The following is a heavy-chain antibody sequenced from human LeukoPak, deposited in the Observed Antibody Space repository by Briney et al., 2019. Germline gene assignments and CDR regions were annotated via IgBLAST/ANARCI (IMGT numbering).Heavy chain of an antibody. D-gene: IGHD2/OR15-2a*01. CDR3: ARYFSFSYYMDV. J-gene: IGHJ6*03. CDR2: IYYSGST. Sequence: KPSETLSLTCTVSGGSISSYYWSWIRQPPGKGLEWIGYIYYSGSTNYNPSLKSRVTISVDTSKHQFSLKLSSVTAADTAVYYCARYFSFSYYMDVWGKGTTVTVSS. V-gene: IGHV4-59*08. CDR1: GGSISSYY.